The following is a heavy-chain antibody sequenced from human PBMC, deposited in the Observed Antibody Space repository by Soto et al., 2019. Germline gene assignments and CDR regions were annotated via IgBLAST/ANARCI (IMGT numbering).Heavy chain of an antibody. V-gene: IGHV4-30-2*01. J-gene: IGHJ4*02. CDR3: ARGGSSCGGDCYSH. CDR1: GGSISSGGYS. D-gene: IGHD2-21*02. Sequence: PSETLSLACAVSGGSISSGGYSWSWIRQPPGKGLEWIGYIYHSGSTYYNPCLKSRVTISVDRCKNQFSLKLSSVTAADTAVYYCARGGSSCGGDCYSHWGQGTLVTVSS. CDR2: IYHSGST.